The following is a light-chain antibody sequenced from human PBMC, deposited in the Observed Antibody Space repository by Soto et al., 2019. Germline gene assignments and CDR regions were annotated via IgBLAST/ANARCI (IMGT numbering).Light chain of an antibody. CDR2: GAS. V-gene: IGKV3-15*01. Sequence: EIVMTQSPATLSVSPGERATLSCRASQSVSSNLAWYQKKPGQAPRRLIYGASTRATGIPARFSGSGSGTDFTLTISSLQSEDFAVYYCQQYTDWWKFGQGTRVEIK. CDR1: QSVSSN. J-gene: IGKJ1*01. CDR3: QQYTDWWK.